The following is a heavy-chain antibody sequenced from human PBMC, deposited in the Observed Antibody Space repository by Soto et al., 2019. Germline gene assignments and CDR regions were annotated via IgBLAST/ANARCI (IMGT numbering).Heavy chain of an antibody. CDR3: ARVNRCGELLYVGWFDP. CDR1: GGTFSSYA. CDR2: IIPILGIA. Sequence: ASVKVSCKASGGTFSSYAISWVRQAPGQGLEWMGGIIPILGIANYAQKFQGRVTITADKSTSTAYMELSSLRSEDTAVYYCARVNRCGELLYVGWFDPWGQGTLVTVSS. D-gene: IGHD3-10*01. V-gene: IGHV1-69*10. J-gene: IGHJ5*02.